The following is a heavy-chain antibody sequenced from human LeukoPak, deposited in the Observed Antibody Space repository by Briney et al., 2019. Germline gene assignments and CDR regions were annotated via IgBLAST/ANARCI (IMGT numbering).Heavy chain of an antibody. CDR1: GGTFSSYA. CDR3: ARDSPRREGGLNYYYYGMDV. CDR2: IIPIFGTA. V-gene: IGHV1-69*13. J-gene: IGHJ6*02. Sequence: GASVKVSCKASGGTFSSYAISWVRQAPGQGLEWMGGIIPIFGTANYAQKFQGRVTITADESTSTAYMELSSLRSEDTAVYYCARDSPRREGGLNYYYYGMDVWGQGTTVTVSS.